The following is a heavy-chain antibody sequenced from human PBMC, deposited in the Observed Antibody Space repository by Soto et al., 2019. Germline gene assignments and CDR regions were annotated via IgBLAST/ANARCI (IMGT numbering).Heavy chain of an antibody. V-gene: IGHV3-48*02. CDR3: AREMGEEQLPKVGRNYYYYGMDV. J-gene: IGHJ6*02. CDR1: GFTFSSYS. Sequence: GGSLRLSCAASGFTFSSYSMNWVRQAPGKGLEWVSYISSSSTIYYADSVKGRFTISRDNAKNSLYLQMNSLRDEDTAVYYCAREMGEEQLPKVGRNYYYYGMDVWGQGTTVTVSS. D-gene: IGHD3-16*01. CDR2: ISSSSTI.